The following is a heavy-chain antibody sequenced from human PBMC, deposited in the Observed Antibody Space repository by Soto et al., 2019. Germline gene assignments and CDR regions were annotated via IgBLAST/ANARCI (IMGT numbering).Heavy chain of an antibody. D-gene: IGHD3-10*01. CDR1: GGSISSYY. V-gene: IGHV4-59*01. CDR3: ARDRTNYGSGSYYIYNWFDP. J-gene: IGHJ5*02. Sequence: AETLSLTCTVSGGSISSYYWIWIRHAPGKGLEWIVYIYYSGSTNYNPSLKSRVTISVDTSKDQFSLKLSSVTAADTAVYYCARDRTNYGSGSYYIYNWFDPWGQGTLVTVSS. CDR2: IYYSGST.